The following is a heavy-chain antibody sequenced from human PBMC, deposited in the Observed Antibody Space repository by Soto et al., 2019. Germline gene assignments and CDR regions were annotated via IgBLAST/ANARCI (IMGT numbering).Heavy chain of an antibody. D-gene: IGHD6-25*01. CDR2: FDPEDGET. V-gene: IGHV1-24*01. J-gene: IGHJ4*02. CDR3: ATLAARGPLDY. Sequence: HAPRKGLEWMGGFDPEDGETIYAQKFQGRVTMTEDTSTDTAYMELSSLRSEDTAVYNCATLAARGPLDYWCQATLVT.